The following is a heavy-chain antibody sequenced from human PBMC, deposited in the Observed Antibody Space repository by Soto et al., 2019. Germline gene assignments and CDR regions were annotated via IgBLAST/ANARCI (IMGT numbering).Heavy chain of an antibody. CDR1: GFTFSSYG. V-gene: IGHV3-33*01. J-gene: IGHJ4*02. CDR2: IWYDGSNK. D-gene: IGHD2-21*02. Sequence: QVQLVESGGGVVQPGRSLRLSCAASGFTFSSYGMHWVRQAPGKGLEWVAGIWYDGSNKYYADSVKGRFTISRDNCKNTLYLQMNSLRAQDTAVYYCARGVATIVYWGQGTLVTVSS. CDR3: ARGVATIVY.